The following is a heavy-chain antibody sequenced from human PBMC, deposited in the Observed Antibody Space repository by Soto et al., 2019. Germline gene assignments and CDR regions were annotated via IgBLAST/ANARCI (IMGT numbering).Heavy chain of an antibody. CDR1: GVTFSSYG. CDR2: ISYVGSKK. Sequence: PWGSPRLSCAASGVTFSSYGMDWVRPAPGKGLGGGPGISYVGSKKSYAASVKGRFTISRDNSKNTLYLQMNSLRAEDTAVYYCANPPIVLVPAAALRGMDVWGQGTTVTVSS. CDR3: ANPPIVLVPAAALRGMDV. D-gene: IGHD2-2*01. J-gene: IGHJ6*02. V-gene: IGHV3-30*18.